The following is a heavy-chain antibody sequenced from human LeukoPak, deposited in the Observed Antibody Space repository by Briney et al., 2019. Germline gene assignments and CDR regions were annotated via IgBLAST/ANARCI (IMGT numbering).Heavy chain of an antibody. CDR1: GFTFSSYW. Sequence: PGGSLRLSCAASGFTFSSYWMSWVRQAPGKGLEWVANIKQDGSEKYYVDSVKGRFTISRDNAKNSQYLQMNSLRAEDTAVYYCARGLLGRYYYYYYMDVWGKGTTVTVSS. J-gene: IGHJ6*03. CDR3: ARGLLGRYYYYYYMDV. V-gene: IGHV3-7*01. CDR2: IKQDGSEK. D-gene: IGHD2-15*01.